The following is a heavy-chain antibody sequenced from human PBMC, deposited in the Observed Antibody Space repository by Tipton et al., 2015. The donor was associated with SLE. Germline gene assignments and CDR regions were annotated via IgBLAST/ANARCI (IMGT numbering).Heavy chain of an antibody. D-gene: IGHD1-1*01. J-gene: IGHJ2*01. Sequence: SLRLSCVASGFTFDDHGMNWVRQVPGKGLEWVAGINWNGGRIGYEDAVRGRFTISRDNAKNSLYLQMNSLRVEDTAFYYCAKDMEGAYAGYFDLWGRGTLVIVSS. V-gene: IGHV3-20*04. CDR3: AKDMEGAYAGYFDL. CDR2: INWNGGRI. CDR1: GFTFDDHG.